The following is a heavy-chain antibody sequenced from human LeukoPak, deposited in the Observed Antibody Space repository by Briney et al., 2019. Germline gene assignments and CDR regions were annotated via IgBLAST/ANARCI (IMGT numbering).Heavy chain of an antibody. CDR2: IGSTGSWI. V-gene: IGHV3-21*04. CDR3: ARGAGYNYPYYFDY. Sequence: GGSLRLSCAASGITFGDFTMHWVRQAPGKGLEWVSCIGSTGSWIYYADSVKGRFTISRDNSKNTLYLQMNSLRAEDTAVYYCARGAGYNYPYYFDYWGQGTLVTVSS. J-gene: IGHJ4*02. CDR1: GITFGDFT. D-gene: IGHD5-24*01.